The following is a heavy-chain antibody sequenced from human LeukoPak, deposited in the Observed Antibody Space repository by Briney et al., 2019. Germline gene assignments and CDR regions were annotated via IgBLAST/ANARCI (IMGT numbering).Heavy chain of an antibody. CDR1: GGSISSGSYY. CDR3: ARAIEVGAMTPFDY. D-gene: IGHD1-26*01. Sequence: NPSETLSLTCTVSGGSISSGSYYWNWIRQRQPAGKGLEWIGHIQIGGSTNYNPSLKSRITISVDTSKNQFSLKLTSVTAADTAVYYCARAIEVGAMTPFDYWGQGTLVTVSS. CDR2: IQIGGST. J-gene: IGHJ4*02. V-gene: IGHV4-61*09.